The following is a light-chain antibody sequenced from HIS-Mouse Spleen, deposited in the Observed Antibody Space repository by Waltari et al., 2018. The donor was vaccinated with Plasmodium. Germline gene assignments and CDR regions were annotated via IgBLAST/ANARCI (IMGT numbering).Light chain of an antibody. J-gene: IGKJ2*01. V-gene: IGKV4-1*01. CDR2: WAS. Sequence: DIVMTQSPDSLAVSLGERATINCKSSPSVLYSSNNKNYLAWYQQKPGQPPKLLIYWASTRESGVPDRFSRSGSGTDFTLTISSLQAEDVAVYYCQQYYSTPYTFGQGTKLEIK. CDR3: QQYYSTPYT. CDR1: PSVLYSSNNKNY.